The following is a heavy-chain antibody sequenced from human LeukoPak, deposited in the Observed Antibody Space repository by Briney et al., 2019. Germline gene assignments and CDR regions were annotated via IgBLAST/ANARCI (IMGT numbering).Heavy chain of an antibody. D-gene: IGHD3-16*01. CDR1: GGSISTSMDG. CDR2: IYYSGST. Sequence: SETLSLTCTVSGGSISTSMDGWGWIRQPPGKGLEWIGSIYYSGSTYYNVSLKSRLSLSVDPSKNQFSLKVTSVTAADTAVYYCAKHDPDYYYFESWGQGTLVTVSS. V-gene: IGHV4-39*01. J-gene: IGHJ4*02. CDR3: AKHDPDYYYFES.